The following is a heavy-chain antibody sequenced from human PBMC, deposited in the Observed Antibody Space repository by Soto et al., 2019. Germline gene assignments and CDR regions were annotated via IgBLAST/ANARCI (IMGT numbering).Heavy chain of an antibody. Sequence: ASVKVSCKASGHTSTHNGISWVRRAPGQGLEWMGWININRGDVNHAPKFQGRVTLTTDTSTTTAYMELGSFRLDDTAVYFCATDDMNRGRFDYWGHGTLVTVSS. V-gene: IGHV1-18*01. CDR1: GHTSTHNG. CDR3: ATDDMNRGRFDY. J-gene: IGHJ4*01. CDR2: ININRGDV.